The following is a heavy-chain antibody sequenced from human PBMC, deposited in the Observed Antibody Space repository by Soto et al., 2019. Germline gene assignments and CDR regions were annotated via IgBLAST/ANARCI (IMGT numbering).Heavy chain of an antibody. CDR1: GFSLSMSGVG. CDR3: ARGLRYCSSTNCPNCFDP. V-gene: IGHV2-5*02. D-gene: IGHD2-2*01. Sequence: SGPTLVHPTQTLTLTCTFSGFSLSMSGVGVGWIRQPPGKALEWLALIYWDDDKRYSPSLKSRLTITKDTSKNQVVLTVTNMDPVDTATYYCARGLRYCSSTNCPNCFDPWGQGTLVTVSS. CDR2: IYWDDDK. J-gene: IGHJ5*02.